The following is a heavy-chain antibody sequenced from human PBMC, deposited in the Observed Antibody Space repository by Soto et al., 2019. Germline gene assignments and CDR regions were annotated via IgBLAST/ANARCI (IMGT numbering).Heavy chain of an antibody. J-gene: IGHJ4*02. D-gene: IGHD3-22*01. CDR1: GFTCSNCV. CDR2: ITKSGDT. Sequence: GGSLRLSCETSGFTCSNCVMTWVRQAPGKGLEWVSVITKSGDTDYADSVKGRFTISRDNSKNTLYLQMNSLRAEDTAVYYCSRVVITADYWGQGTLVTVSS. V-gene: IGHV3-23*01. CDR3: SRVVITADY.